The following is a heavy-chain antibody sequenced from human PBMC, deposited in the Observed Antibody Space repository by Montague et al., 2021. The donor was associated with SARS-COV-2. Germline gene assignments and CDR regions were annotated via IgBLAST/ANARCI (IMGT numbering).Heavy chain of an antibody. CDR2: IDNDGSST. CDR1: GFTFRSHW. V-gene: IGHV3-74*01. J-gene: IGHJ4*02. CDR3: ARTYSGSYRGYFDY. Sequence: SLRLSCAASGFTFRSHWMHWVRQVPEKGLVWVSRIDNDGSSTNYVDSVKGRFTISRDNAKNTLDLQMNSLRAEDTAVYYCARTYSGSYRGYFDYWGQGTLVTVSS. D-gene: IGHD1-26*01.